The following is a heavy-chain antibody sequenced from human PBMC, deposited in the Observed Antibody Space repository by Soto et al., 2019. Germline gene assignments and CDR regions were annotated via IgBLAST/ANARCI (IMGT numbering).Heavy chain of an antibody. Sequence: HPGGSLRLSCAASGFTFDDYAMHWVRQAPGKGLEWVSGISWNSGSIGYADSVKGRFTISRDNAKNSLYLQMNSLRAEDTALYYCAKDIRAPTEYYDILTGYYRPYYYYGMDVWGQGTTVTVSS. CDR2: ISWNSGSI. J-gene: IGHJ6*02. CDR1: GFTFDDYA. D-gene: IGHD3-9*01. CDR3: AKDIRAPTEYYDILTGYYRPYYYYGMDV. V-gene: IGHV3-9*01.